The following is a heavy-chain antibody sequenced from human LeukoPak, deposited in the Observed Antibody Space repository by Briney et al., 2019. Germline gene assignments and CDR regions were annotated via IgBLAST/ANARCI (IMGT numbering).Heavy chain of an antibody. J-gene: IGHJ6*02. CDR1: GFTVSSNY. CDR2: IYTSGST. CDR3: AKGFGAYGYYYGMDV. V-gene: IGHV4-4*07. Sequence: GSLRLSCAASGFTVSSNYMSWIRQPAGKGLEWIGRIYTSGSTNYNPSLKSRVTMSVDTSKNQFSLKLGSVTAADTAVYYCAKGFGAYGYYYGMDVWGQGTTVTVSS. D-gene: IGHD4-17*01.